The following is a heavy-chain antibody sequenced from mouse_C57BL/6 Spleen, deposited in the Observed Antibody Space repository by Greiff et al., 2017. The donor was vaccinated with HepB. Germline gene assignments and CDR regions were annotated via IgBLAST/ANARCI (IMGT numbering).Heavy chain of an antibody. V-gene: IGHV5-4*01. J-gene: IGHJ4*01. CDR2: ISDGGSYT. D-gene: IGHD1-1*01. CDR3: ARDRDTTVVAPYYAMDY. CDR1: GFTFSSYA. Sequence: EVKVVESGGGLVKPGGSLKLSCAASGFTFSSYAMSWVRQTPEKRLEWVATISDGGSYTYYPDNVKGRFTISRDNAKNNLYLQMSHLKSEDTAMYDCARDRDTTVVAPYYAMDYWGQGTSVTVSS.